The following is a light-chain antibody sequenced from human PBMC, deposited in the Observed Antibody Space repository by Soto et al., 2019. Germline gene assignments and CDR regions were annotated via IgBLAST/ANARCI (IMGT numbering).Light chain of an antibody. CDR1: QSISSW. Sequence: DIQMTQSPSTLSASVGDRVTITYRASQSISSWLAWYQQKPGKAPKLLIYKASTLKSGVPSRFSGSGSGTEFTLTISSLQPDDFATYYCRHYNSYSEAFGQGTKVDIK. J-gene: IGKJ1*01. CDR2: KAS. CDR3: RHYNSYSEA. V-gene: IGKV1-5*03.